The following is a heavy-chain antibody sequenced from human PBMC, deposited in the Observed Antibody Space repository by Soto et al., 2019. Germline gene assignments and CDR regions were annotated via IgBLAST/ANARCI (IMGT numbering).Heavy chain of an antibody. CDR3: ATLQPVDCGGDCYSADY. V-gene: IGHV1-18*01. J-gene: IGHJ4*02. CDR2: ISAYNGNT. D-gene: IGHD2-21*01. CDR1: GYTFTSYG. Sequence: QVPLVQSGAEVKKPGASVKVSCKASGYTFTSYGISWVRQAPGQGLEWMGWISAYNGNTNYAQKLQGRVTMTTDTSTSTAYMELRSLSSDDTAVYYCATLQPVDCGGDCYSADYWGQGTLVTVSS.